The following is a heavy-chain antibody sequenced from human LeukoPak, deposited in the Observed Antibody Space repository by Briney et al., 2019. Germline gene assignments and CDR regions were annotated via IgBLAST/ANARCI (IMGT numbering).Heavy chain of an antibody. CDR2: ISSSGSTI. CDR1: GFTFSSYE. CDR3: ARGAGYSSGWRFFYYYYMDV. D-gene: IGHD6-19*01. J-gene: IGHJ6*03. Sequence: GGSLRLSCAASGFTFSSYEMNWVRQAPGKGLEWVSYISSSGSTIYYADSVKGRFTISRDNAKNSLYLQMNSLRAEDTAVYYCARGAGYSSGWRFFYYYYMDVWGKGTTVTISS. V-gene: IGHV3-48*03.